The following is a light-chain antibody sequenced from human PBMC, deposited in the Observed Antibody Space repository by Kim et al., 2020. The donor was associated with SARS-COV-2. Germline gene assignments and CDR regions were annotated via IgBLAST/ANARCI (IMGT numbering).Light chain of an antibody. CDR2: GAS. Sequence: SPGERATRTCRASQSVSSSYLAWYQQKPGQAPRLRIYGASSRATGIPDRFSGSGSGTDFTLTISRLEPEDFAVYYCQQYGSAPWTFGQGTKVDIK. CDR1: QSVSSSY. V-gene: IGKV3-20*01. CDR3: QQYGSAPWT. J-gene: IGKJ1*01.